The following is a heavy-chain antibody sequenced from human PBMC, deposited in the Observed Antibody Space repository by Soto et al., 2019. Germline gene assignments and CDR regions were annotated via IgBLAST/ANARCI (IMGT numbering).Heavy chain of an antibody. CDR3: ARGFTGDFDY. CDR2: INQDGSVK. Sequence: EVQLVESGGGLVQPGGSLRLSCAASGFTFSIYWMSWVRQAPGKGLEWVANINQDGSVKYSVDSVNGRFTTFRDNAKNVLYLQMNSLRAEDTAFYYCARGFTGDFDYWGRGTLVTVSS. CDR1: GFTFSIYW. V-gene: IGHV3-7*04. J-gene: IGHJ4*01.